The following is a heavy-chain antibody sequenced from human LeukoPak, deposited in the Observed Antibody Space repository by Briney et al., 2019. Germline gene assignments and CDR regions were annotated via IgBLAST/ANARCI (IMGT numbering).Heavy chain of an antibody. CDR2: INPSGGST. CDR1: GYTFTSYY. D-gene: IGHD3-22*01. V-gene: IGHV1-46*01. Sequence: ASVKVSCKASGYTFTSYYMHWVRQAPGQGLEWMGIINPSGGSTSYAQKFQGRVTMTRDASTSTVYMELSSLRSEDTAVYYCARGRTYYYDSSGYYLVYWGQGTLVTVSS. J-gene: IGHJ4*02. CDR3: ARGRTYYYDSSGYYLVY.